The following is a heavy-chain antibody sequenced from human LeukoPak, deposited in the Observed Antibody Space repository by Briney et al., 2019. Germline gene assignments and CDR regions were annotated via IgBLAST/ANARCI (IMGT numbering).Heavy chain of an antibody. CDR2: IYPGDSDT. Sequence: GESLKISCKGSGYRFANYWIGWVRQMPGKGLEWMGIIYPGDSDTRYSPSSQGHVTISADKSISTAFLQWSSLQASGTAMYYCARLGGNYYDSSGYYPADYWGQGTLVTVSS. D-gene: IGHD3-22*01. V-gene: IGHV5-51*01. J-gene: IGHJ4*02. CDR3: ARLGGNYYDSSGYYPADY. CDR1: GYRFANYW.